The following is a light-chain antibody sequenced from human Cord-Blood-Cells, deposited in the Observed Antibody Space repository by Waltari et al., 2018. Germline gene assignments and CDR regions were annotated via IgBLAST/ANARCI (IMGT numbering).Light chain of an antibody. CDR2: DVS. CDR1: SSDVVGYNN. V-gene: IGLV2-14*01. Sequence: QSALTQPASVSGSPGQSITISCTGTSSDVVGYNNVSWYQQHPGKAPKLMIYDVSNRPSGVSNRFSGSKSGNTASLTISGLQAEDEADYYCSSYTSSSTRVFGGGTKLTVL. J-gene: IGLJ2*01. CDR3: SSYTSSSTRV.